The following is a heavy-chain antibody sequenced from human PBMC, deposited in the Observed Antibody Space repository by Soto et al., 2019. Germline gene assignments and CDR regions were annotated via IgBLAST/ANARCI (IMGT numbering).Heavy chain of an antibody. CDR3: AGRGSGSYYDY. J-gene: IGHJ4*02. CDR2: ISGSGDST. CDR1: GFTFSSYA. D-gene: IGHD1-26*01. V-gene: IGHV3-23*01. Sequence: EVQLLESGGGLVQPGGSLRLSCAASGFTFSSYAMRWVRQAPGKGLEWVSAISGSGDSTYYADSVKGRFTTSRDNSKNTLYLQMNSLRAEDPAVYYCAGRGSGSYYDYWGQGTLVTVSS.